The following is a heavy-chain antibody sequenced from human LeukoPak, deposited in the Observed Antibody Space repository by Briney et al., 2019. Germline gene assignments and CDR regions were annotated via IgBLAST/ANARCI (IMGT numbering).Heavy chain of an antibody. J-gene: IGHJ4*02. V-gene: IGHV3-48*03. D-gene: IGHD2-15*01. Sequence: GGSLRLSCAASGFTFSSYGMNWVRQAPGKGLEWISYISRSGTTIYYADSVKGRFTISRDNAKNSLYLQMNSLGAEDTAVYYCARDRGGGSYYFDSWGQGTQVTVSS. CDR1: GFTFSSYG. CDR3: ARDRGGGSYYFDS. CDR2: ISRSGTTI.